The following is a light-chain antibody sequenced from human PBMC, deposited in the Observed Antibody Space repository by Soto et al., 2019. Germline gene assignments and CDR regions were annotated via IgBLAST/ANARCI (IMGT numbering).Light chain of an antibody. Sequence: QSALTQPRSVSGSPGQSVTISCTGTSSDVGGYDYVSWYQQHPGKAPKLMIYDVSKRPSGVPDRFSGSKSGNTASLIISGLQAEEEADYYCCSFAGFDSVLFAGGTKLTVL. CDR3: CSFAGFDSVL. CDR2: DVS. V-gene: IGLV2-11*01. J-gene: IGLJ2*01. CDR1: SSDVGGYDY.